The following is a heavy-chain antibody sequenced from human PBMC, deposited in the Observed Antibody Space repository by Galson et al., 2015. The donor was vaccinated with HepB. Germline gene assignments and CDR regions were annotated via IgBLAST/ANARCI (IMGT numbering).Heavy chain of an antibody. D-gene: IGHD5-12*01. CDR2: ISASGGRT. V-gene: IGHV3-23*01. J-gene: IGHJ4*02. Sequence: SLRLSCAASGFTFSGYAMSWVRQAPGKGLEGVSTISASGGRTYYADSVKGRFTISRDKSKNTLYLQMNSLRAEDTAVYYCTKGNSGYGFDYWGQGTLVTVSS. CDR1: GFTFSGYA. CDR3: TKGNSGYGFDY.